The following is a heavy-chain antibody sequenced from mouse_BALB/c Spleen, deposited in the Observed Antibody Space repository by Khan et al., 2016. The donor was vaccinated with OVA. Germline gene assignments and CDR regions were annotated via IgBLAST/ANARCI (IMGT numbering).Heavy chain of an antibody. CDR1: GYTFTDYI. D-gene: IGHD1-2*01. J-gene: IGHJ3*01. CDR3: ARSGYGSFAY. CDR2: IYPNNGDT. V-gene: IGHV1S29*02. Sequence: VQLQQSGPELVKPGASVKISCRASGYTFTDYIMDWVKQSHGKSLEWIGYIYPNNGDTGYNQKFKTKATLTVDNSSSTAYMELRSLTSEDSAVYDCARSGYGSFAYWGQWTLVTVSA.